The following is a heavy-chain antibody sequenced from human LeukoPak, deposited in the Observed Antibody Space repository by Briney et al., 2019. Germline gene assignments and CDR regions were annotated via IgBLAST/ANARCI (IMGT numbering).Heavy chain of an antibody. CDR2: ISSGSYI. CDR3: ARLMLIAVGNWYFDL. Sequence: PGGSLRLSCAASGFTFSTFGMIWVRQAPGKGLEWVSSISSGSYIYYADAVKARFTISRDNARNSLYLQMNSLRADDTAVYYCARLMLIAVGNWYFDLWGRGTLVTVSS. J-gene: IGHJ2*01. D-gene: IGHD3-16*01. CDR1: GFTFSTFG. V-gene: IGHV3-21*01.